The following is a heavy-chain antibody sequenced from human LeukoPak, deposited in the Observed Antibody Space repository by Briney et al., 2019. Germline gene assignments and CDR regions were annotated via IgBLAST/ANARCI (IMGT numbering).Heavy chain of an antibody. CDR1: GGSFSGYY. V-gene: IGHV4-34*01. Sequence: SETLSLTCAVCGGSFSGYYWSWLRQPPGKGLEGIGEINHSSTTNYNPSLKSRVTISLDRSKNQVSLKLSSVTAADTAVYYCASSRVYDSGLWYYHMDVWGKGTTVTVSS. D-gene: IGHD2-8*01. J-gene: IGHJ6*03. CDR2: INHSSTT. CDR3: ASSRVYDSGLWYYHMDV.